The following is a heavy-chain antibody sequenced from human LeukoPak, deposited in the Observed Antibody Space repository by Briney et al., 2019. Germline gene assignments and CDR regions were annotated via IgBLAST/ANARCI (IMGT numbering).Heavy chain of an antibody. CDR1: GFTFSTYS. Sequence: GRSLRLSCAASGFTFSTYSMNWVRQAPGKGLEWVSYISSSSSTIYYADSVKGRFTISRDNAKNSLYLQMNSLRAEDTAVYYCAKSPSGSGNLMPEQAYYYYYMDVWGKGTTVTVSS. D-gene: IGHD3-10*01. J-gene: IGHJ6*03. CDR3: AKSPSGSGNLMPEQAYYYYYMDV. V-gene: IGHV3-48*04. CDR2: ISSSSSTI.